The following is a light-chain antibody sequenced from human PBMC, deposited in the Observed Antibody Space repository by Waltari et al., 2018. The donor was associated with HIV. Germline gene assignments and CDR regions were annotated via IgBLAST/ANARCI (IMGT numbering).Light chain of an antibody. CDR1: ALPKKY. J-gene: IGLJ3*02. CDR2: KDS. V-gene: IGLV3-25*03. Sequence: SYELTQPPSVSVSPGQTGRITCSGDALPKKYAYWYQQKPGQAPVLVIYKDSERPSGIPERFSGSSSGTIVTLTISGVQAEDEADYYCQSADSSGTWVFGGGTKLTVL. CDR3: QSADSSGTWV.